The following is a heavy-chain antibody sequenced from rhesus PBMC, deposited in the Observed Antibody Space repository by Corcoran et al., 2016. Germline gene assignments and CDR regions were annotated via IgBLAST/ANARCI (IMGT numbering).Heavy chain of an antibody. J-gene: IGHJ1*01. D-gene: IGHD6-25*01. V-gene: IGHV4S9*01. Sequence: QVQLQESGPGLVKPSETLSLTCAVSGGSISDTYYWNWLRQPPGEGLDWIGNNYGNSANTYYNPSLNSRITISKDTSKNQFFLKLNSVTAADTAVYYCARGDSGRRGYFEFWGQGALVIVSS. CDR3: ARGDSGRRGYFEF. CDR2: NYGNSANT. CDR1: GGSISDTYY.